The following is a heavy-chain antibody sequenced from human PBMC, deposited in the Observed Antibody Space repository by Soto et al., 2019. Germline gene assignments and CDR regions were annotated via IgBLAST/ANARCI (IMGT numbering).Heavy chain of an antibody. V-gene: IGHV3-30*18. Sequence: GGSLRLSCAASGFRFSSDGLHWVRHAPGQGLEWVAVISYDGSNKYYADSVKGRFTISRDNSKNTLYLQMNSLRAEDTAVYYYAKVAITRPDGYYFDYWGQGT. CDR2: ISYDGSNK. CDR1: GFRFSSDG. J-gene: IGHJ4*02. CDR3: AKVAITRPDGYYFDY. D-gene: IGHD1-20*01.